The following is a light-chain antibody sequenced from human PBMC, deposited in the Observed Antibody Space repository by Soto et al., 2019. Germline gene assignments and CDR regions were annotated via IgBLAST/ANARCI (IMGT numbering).Light chain of an antibody. CDR2: DAS. Sequence: EIGLTQSPAILSVSPGERATLSFSASQSISRSLAWYQPKPGQAPRLLISDASTRATGIPARFSGSGSGTEFTLTISSLPSDDFALYYCHQYNSWPPVTFGQGTKVDI. CDR1: QSISRS. V-gene: IGKV3-15*01. CDR3: HQYNSWPPVT. J-gene: IGKJ2*01.